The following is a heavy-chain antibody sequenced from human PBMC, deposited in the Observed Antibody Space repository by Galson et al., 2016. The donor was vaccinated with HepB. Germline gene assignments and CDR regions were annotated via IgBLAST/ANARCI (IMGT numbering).Heavy chain of an antibody. V-gene: IGHV1-69*13. Sequence: SVKVSCKASGGTFSSYGVTWVRQAPGQGLEWMGEIIPIISTTKYAQNFQGRVTITADESTTTAYMELSSLRSEDTAVYYCAREGIGYNSSPDGFDIWGQGTMVTVSS. CDR1: GGTFSSYG. J-gene: IGHJ3*02. CDR2: IIPIISTT. CDR3: AREGIGYNSSPDGFDI. D-gene: IGHD6-13*01.